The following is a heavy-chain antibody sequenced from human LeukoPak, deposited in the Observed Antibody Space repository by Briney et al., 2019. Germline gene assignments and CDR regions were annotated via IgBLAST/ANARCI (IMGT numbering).Heavy chain of an antibody. J-gene: IGHJ4*02. CDR1: GYTFTDYY. CDR2: IHPNSGGT. V-gene: IGHV1-2*02. Sequence: ASVTLSCKASGYTFTDYYMHWVRQAPGQGLEWMGWIHPNSGGTKYAQKFQGRVTMTRDTANTTAYMELSRLGSDDTAVYYCARDYQGERSDFDYWGQGALVTVSS. CDR3: ARDYQGERSDFDY. D-gene: IGHD1-1*01.